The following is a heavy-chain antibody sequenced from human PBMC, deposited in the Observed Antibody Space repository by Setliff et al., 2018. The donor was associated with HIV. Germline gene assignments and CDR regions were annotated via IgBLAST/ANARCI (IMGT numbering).Heavy chain of an antibody. D-gene: IGHD3-16*01. V-gene: IGHV4-39*07. Sequence: PSETLSLTCTVSGGSIRTGAYYWGWIRQPPGKGLERIGSIYYDGRTFYKPSLKSRLTISVDTSKNQFSLSLNSVTAADTAVYFCARGGAVSADFDSWGQGTLVTVSS. CDR3: ARGGAVSADFDS. CDR2: IYYDGRT. J-gene: IGHJ5*01. CDR1: GGSIRTGAYY.